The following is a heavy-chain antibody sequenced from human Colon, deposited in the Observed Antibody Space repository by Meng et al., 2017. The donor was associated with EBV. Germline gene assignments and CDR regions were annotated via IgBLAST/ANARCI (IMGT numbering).Heavy chain of an antibody. Sequence: VQPRRWGAGPVNASVTLSLTWAVYCGVFSGHYWTWSRQPPGKGLEWIGEINHSGHTNYNPSLKSRVTISTATSKNQFSLKLKSVTAADTAVYFCARLYPPDQWLLTSDTSEYWGQGTLVTVSS. CDR1: CGVFSGHY. V-gene: IGHV4-34*01. CDR2: INHSGHT. CDR3: ARLYPPDQWLLTSDTSEY. J-gene: IGHJ4*02. D-gene: IGHD6-19*01.